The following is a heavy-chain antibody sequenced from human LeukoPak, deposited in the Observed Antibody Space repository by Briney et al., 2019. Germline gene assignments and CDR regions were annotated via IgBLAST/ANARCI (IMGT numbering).Heavy chain of an antibody. CDR2: ISYDGSNK. CDR3: ARELDTAIVMVGY. D-gene: IGHD5-18*01. CDR1: GFTFSSYA. V-gene: IGHV3-30*04. Sequence: GRSLRLSCAASGFTFSSYAMHWVRQAPGKGLEWVAVISYDGSNKYYADSVKGRFTISRDNSKNTLYLQMNSLRAEDTAVYYCARELDTAIVMVGYWGQGTLDTVSS. J-gene: IGHJ4*02.